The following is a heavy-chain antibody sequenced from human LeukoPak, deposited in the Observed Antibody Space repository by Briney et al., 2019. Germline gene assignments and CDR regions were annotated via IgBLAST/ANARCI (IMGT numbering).Heavy chain of an antibody. D-gene: IGHD6-19*01. V-gene: IGHV4-34*01. Sequence: SETLSLTCAVYGGSFSGYYWSWIRQPPGKGLEWIGEVKHSGSTNYHPSLKTRVTISVTTPKNQFSLKLSSVPAGARPVFYCARETVRRCRLGIAMAYDYWGQGTLVTVSS. CDR3: ARETVRRCRLGIAMAYDY. CDR2: VKHSGST. CDR1: GGSFSGYY. J-gene: IGHJ4*02.